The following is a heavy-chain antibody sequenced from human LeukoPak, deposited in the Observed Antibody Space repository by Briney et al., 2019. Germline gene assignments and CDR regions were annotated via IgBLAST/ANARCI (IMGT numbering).Heavy chain of an antibody. Sequence: GGSLRLSCAASVVTFSGYYMRWLRQAPGKGLEWVSYISSSGSTIYYADSVKGRFTISRDNAEKSLYLQMNSLRAEDTAVYYCARVAADGPDYWGQGTLVTVSS. CDR2: ISSSGSTI. V-gene: IGHV3-11*01. D-gene: IGHD6-13*01. J-gene: IGHJ4*02. CDR3: ARVAADGPDY. CDR1: VVTFSGYY.